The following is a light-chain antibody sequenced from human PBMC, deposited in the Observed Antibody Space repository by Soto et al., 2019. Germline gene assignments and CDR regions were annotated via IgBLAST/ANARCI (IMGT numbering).Light chain of an antibody. CDR2: DVT. CDR1: SSDVGGYNF. Sequence: QSALTQPASVSGSPGQSITLSCTGTSSDVGGYNFVSWYQQHPGTAPKLMIYDVTNRPSGVSNRLSGSKSGNTASLTISGLQPEDEADYYCSSYTSSSTVVFGGGTKLTVL. V-gene: IGLV2-14*01. J-gene: IGLJ2*01. CDR3: SSYTSSSTVV.